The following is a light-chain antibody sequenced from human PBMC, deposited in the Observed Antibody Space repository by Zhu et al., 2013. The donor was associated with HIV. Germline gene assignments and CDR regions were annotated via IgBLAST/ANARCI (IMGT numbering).Light chain of an antibody. V-gene: IGKV3D-15*01. CDR3: QQYYTNPRT. Sequence: EIVMTQSPATLSVSPGERVTLSCRASQSVGSTFLAWYQQKRGQAPRLLMYGASSRATGIPDRFSGSGSGADFTLTISSLQAEDVAIYYCQQYYTNPRTFGQGTEAGDQT. CDR1: QSVGST. J-gene: IGKJ2*01. CDR2: GAS.